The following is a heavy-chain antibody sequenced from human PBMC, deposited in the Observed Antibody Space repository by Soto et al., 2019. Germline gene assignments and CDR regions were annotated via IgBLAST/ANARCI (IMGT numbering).Heavy chain of an antibody. CDR3: AKVSFGATWGSSNPGVDY. J-gene: IGHJ4*02. Sequence: GSLRLSCAASGFTFSSYAMSWVRQAPGKGLEWVSAISGSGGSTYYADSVKGRFTISRDNSKNTLYLQMNSLRAEDTAVYYCAKVSFGATWGSSNPGVDYWGQGTLVTVSS. CDR1: GFTFSSYA. CDR2: ISGSGGST. V-gene: IGHV3-23*01. D-gene: IGHD3-16*01.